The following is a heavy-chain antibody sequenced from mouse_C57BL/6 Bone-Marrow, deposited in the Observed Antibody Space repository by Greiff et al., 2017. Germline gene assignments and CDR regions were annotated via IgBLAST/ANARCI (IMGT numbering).Heavy chain of an antibody. Sequence: QVQLQQSGAELVKPGASVKLSCKASGYTFTSYWMQWVKQRPGQGLEWIGEIDPSDSYTNYNQKFKGKATLTVDTSSSTAYMQLSSLTSEDSAVYYCARSGLLLRQYYFDYWGQGTTLTVSS. CDR2: IDPSDSYT. V-gene: IGHV1-50*01. CDR1: GYTFTSYW. CDR3: ARSGLLLRQYYFDY. D-gene: IGHD1-1*01. J-gene: IGHJ2*01.